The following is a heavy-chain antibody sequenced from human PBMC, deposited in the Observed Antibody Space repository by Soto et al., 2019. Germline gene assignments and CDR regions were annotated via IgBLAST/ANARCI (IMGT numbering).Heavy chain of an antibody. Sequence: SETLSLTCTVSGGSISSYYWSRIRQPPGKGLEWIGYIYYSGSTNYNPSLKSRVTISVDTSKNQFSLKLSSVTAADTAVYYCARAGVRNTNGVCYDPWGQGTLVTVSS. CDR2: IYYSGST. CDR1: GGSISSYY. J-gene: IGHJ5*02. V-gene: IGHV4-59*01. D-gene: IGHD2-8*01. CDR3: ARAGVRNTNGVCYDP.